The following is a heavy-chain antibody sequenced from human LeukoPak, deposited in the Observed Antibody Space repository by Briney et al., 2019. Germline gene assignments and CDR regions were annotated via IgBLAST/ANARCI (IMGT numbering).Heavy chain of an antibody. CDR2: MYTSGST. CDR1: GGSISSGSYY. V-gene: IGHV4-61*02. CDR3: ARDGPSVYFDY. Sequence: SETLSLTCTVSGGSISSGSYYWSWIRQPAGKGLEWIGRMYTSGSTNYNPSLKSRVTISLDTSKNHFSLKLDSVTAADTAVYYCARDGPSVYFDYWGQGTLVTVSS. J-gene: IGHJ4*02.